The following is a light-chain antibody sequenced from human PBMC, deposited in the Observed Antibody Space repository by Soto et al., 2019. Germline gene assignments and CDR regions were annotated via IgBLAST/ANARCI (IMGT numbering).Light chain of an antibody. CDR2: DAS. J-gene: IGKJ4*01. Sequence: EIVLTQSPATLSLSPGERATLSCRASQSVSSYLAWYQRKPGQAPRLLIYDASNRATGIPARFSGSGSGTDFTLTISSLEPEEFAVYYCQQRSNWPLTLGGGTKVEIK. CDR3: QQRSNWPLT. V-gene: IGKV3-11*01. CDR1: QSVSSY.